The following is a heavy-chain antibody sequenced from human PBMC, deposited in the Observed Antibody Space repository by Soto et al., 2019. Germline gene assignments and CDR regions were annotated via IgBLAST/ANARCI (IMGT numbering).Heavy chain of an antibody. Sequence: GGSLRLSCAASGFTFSSYSMNWVRQAPGKGLEWVSSISSSSSYIYYADSVKGRFTISRDNAKNSLYLQMNSLRAEDTAVYYCARAPIAAAGTARFDPWGQGTLVTVSS. J-gene: IGHJ5*02. CDR3: ARAPIAAAGTARFDP. CDR2: ISSSSSYI. V-gene: IGHV3-21*01. CDR1: GFTFSSYS. D-gene: IGHD6-13*01.